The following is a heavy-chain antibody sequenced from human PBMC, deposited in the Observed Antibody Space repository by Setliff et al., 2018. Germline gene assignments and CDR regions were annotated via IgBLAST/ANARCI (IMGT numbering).Heavy chain of an antibody. Sequence: SETLSLTCSVSGASISTTYYYWDWIRQSPEKGLEWIGTIYQNGITYYNPSIKSRVTISVDTSKNQFSLKLSSVTAADTAIYYCASGGTYRYFDYWGQGTLVTVSS. CDR2: IYQNGIT. CDR3: ASGGTYRYFDY. V-gene: IGHV4-39*07. J-gene: IGHJ4*02. CDR1: GASISTTYYY.